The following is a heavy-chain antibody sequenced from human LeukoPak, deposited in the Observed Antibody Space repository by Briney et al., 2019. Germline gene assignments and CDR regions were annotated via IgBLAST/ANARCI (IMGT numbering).Heavy chain of an antibody. Sequence: ASVKVSCKASGYTFTSYGISWVRQAPGQGLEWMGWISAYNGNTNYAQKLQGRVTMTTDTSTSTAYMELRSLRPDDTAVYYCARDTPAYRYCSGGSCQDWFDPWGQGTLVTVSS. J-gene: IGHJ5*02. D-gene: IGHD2-15*01. CDR2: ISAYNGNT. CDR1: GYTFTSYG. CDR3: ARDTPAYRYCSGGSCQDWFDP. V-gene: IGHV1-18*01.